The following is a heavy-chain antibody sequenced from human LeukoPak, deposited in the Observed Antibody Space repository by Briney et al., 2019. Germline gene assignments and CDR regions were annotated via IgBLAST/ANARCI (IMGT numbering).Heavy chain of an antibody. V-gene: IGHV1-46*01. J-gene: IGHJ5*02. D-gene: IGHD3-10*01. CDR2: INPSGGST. CDR1: GYTFTSYY. CDR3: ARGVEGSGSYRPTSGFDP. Sequence: ASVKVSCKASGYTFTSYYMHWVRQAPGQGLEWMGIINPSGGSTSYAQKFQGRVTMTRDTSTSTVYMELSSLRSEDTAVYYCARGVEGSGSYRPTSGFDPWGQGTLVTVSS.